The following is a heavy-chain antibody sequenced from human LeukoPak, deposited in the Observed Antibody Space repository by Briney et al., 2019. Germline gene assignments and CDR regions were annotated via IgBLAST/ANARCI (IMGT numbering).Heavy chain of an antibody. V-gene: IGHV3-15*01. CDR1: GFTFSNAW. CDR3: TTDLPTYSSSWYSTYYYYYMDV. CDR2: IKSKTDGGTT. D-gene: IGHD6-13*01. Sequence: PGGSLRLSCAASGFTFSNAWMSWVRQAPGKGLEWVGRIKSKTDGGTTDYAAPVKGRFTISRDVSKNTLYLQMNSLKTEDTAVYYCTTDLPTYSSSWYSTYYYYYMDVWGKGTTVTISS. J-gene: IGHJ6*03.